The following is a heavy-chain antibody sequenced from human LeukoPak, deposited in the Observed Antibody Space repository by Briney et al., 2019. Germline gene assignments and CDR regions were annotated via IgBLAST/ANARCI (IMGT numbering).Heavy chain of an antibody. V-gene: IGHV4-39*02. CDR3: SRLTHSYYSDTSGFYPYYYMDV. J-gene: IGHJ6*03. D-gene: IGHD3-22*01. Sequence: PSETLSLTCTVSAGSISSSDDYWGWIRQSPGKGLEWIGRISYSGNTYYNPSLKSRVTISLDTSKNHFSLRLSSVTAADTAVYYCSRLTHSYYSDTSGFYPYYYMDVWGEGTTVAVSS. CDR1: AGSISSSDDY. CDR2: ISYSGNT.